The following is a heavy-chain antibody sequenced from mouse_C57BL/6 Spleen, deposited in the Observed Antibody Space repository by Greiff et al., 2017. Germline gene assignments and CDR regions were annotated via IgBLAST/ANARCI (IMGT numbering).Heavy chain of an antibody. CDR1: GFSFNTYA. CDR2: IRSKSNNYAT. J-gene: IGHJ2*01. V-gene: IGHV10-1*01. Sequence: EVKLMESGGGLVQPKGSLKLSCAASGFSFNTYAMNWVRQAPGKGLEWVARIRSKSNNYATYYVDSVKDSFTISRDDSESMLNLQMNNLKTEDTAMYYCVRLPDDWGKGTTLTVSS. CDR3: VRLPDD.